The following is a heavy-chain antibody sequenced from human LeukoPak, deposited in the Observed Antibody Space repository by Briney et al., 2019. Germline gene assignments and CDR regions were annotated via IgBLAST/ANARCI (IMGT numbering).Heavy chain of an antibody. J-gene: IGHJ3*02. CDR2: ISSSSSTI. Sequence: GGSLRLSCAASGFTFSSYSMNWVRQAPGKGLEWVSYISSSSSTIYYADSVKGRFTISRDNAKNSLYLQMNSLRAEDTAVYYCASLPQTRSPDIWGQGTMVTVSS. CDR3: ASLPQTRSPDI. D-gene: IGHD1-7*01. CDR1: GFTFSSYS. V-gene: IGHV3-48*01.